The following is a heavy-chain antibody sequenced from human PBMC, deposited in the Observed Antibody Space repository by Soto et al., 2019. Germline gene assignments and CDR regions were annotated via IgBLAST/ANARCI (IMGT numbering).Heavy chain of an antibody. CDR1: GYTFTSYA. J-gene: IGHJ6*03. CDR3: ARGVQIYYYYYMDV. Sequence: ASVKVSCKASGYTFTSYAMHWVRQAPGQSLEWMGWINAGNGNTKYSQKFQGRVTITRDTSASTAYMELSSLRSEDTAVYYCARGVQIYYYYYMDVWGKGTTVTVSS. V-gene: IGHV1-3*01. CDR2: INAGNGNT. D-gene: IGHD1-1*01.